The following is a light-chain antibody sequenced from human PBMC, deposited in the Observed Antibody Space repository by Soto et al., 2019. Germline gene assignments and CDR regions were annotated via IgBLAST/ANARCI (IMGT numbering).Light chain of an antibody. V-gene: IGKV3-15*01. J-gene: IGKJ2*02. CDR3: QQYNNWPPWT. CDR2: GAS. CDR1: QSVSSN. Sequence: EIVMTQSPATLSVSRGERATLSCRASQSVSSNLAWYQQKPGQAPRLLIYGASTRATGIPARFSGSGSGTEFTLTISSLQSEDFAVYYCQQYNNWPPWTFGHVNNLEIK.